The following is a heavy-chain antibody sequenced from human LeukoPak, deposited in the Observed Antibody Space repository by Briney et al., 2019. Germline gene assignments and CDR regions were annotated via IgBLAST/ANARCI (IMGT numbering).Heavy chain of an antibody. D-gene: IGHD6-25*01. Sequence: SETLSLTCTVSSGSVNSGSYYWNWIRQPPGKGLEWIGYIYYSGSTNYNPSLKSRVTISVDTARNQFSLKLRSVTAADTAIYYCATVAASSTFTVDHWGQGTLVTVSS. CDR3: ATVAASSTFTVDH. V-gene: IGHV4-61*01. CDR2: IYYSGST. J-gene: IGHJ4*02. CDR1: SGSVNSGSYY.